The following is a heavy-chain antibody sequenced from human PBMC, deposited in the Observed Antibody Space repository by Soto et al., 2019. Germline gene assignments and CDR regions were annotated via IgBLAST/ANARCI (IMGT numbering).Heavy chain of an antibody. D-gene: IGHD3-10*01. CDR3: AGSGYYGSWRYEDYFDS. Sequence: PSESRSLTGTVAGGSISSSSYYWGWIRQPPGKGLEWIGSIYYSGSTYYNPCLKSRGTISVDTSKNQFCLKLSSVTAAATAVYFCAGSGYYGSWRYEDYFDSRPQRTLSTVSX. J-gene: IGHJ4*02. CDR2: IYYSGST. CDR1: GGSISSSSYY. V-gene: IGHV4-39*01.